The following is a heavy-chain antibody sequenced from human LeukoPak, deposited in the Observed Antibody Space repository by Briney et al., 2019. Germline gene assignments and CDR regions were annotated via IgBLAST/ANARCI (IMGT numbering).Heavy chain of an antibody. J-gene: IGHJ4*02. CDR2: INQDGSQT. CDR3: AREGSDFWSGYSKGYFDY. CDR1: GFAFSDYW. D-gene: IGHD3-3*01. Sequence: GGSLRLSCTASGFAFSDYWMSWVRQAPGKGLEWLANINQDGSQTSYVDSVRGRFTVSRDNGKHSLYLQMNSLRAEDTAVYYCAREGSDFWSGYSKGYFDYWGQGTLVTVSS. V-gene: IGHV3-7*01.